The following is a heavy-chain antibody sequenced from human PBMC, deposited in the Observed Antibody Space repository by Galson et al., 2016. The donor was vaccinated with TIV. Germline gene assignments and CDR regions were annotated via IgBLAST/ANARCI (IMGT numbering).Heavy chain of an antibody. D-gene: IGHD4-17*01. CDR2: ISYDGSNK. CDR1: GFTFSNYG. CDR3: AKVRARGYGDYPYYLAY. Sequence: SLRLSCATSGFTFSNYGMYWVRQAPGKGLEWVGLISYDGSNKWYADSVKGRFTISRDNSKNTLYLQMNSLRVEDTAVYYCAKVRARGYGDYPYYLAYWGQGTLVTVSS. V-gene: IGHV3-30*18. J-gene: IGHJ4*02.